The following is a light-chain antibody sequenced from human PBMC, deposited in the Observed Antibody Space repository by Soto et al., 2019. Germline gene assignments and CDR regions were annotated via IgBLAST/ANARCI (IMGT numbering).Light chain of an antibody. Sequence: DIQMTQSPSSLSASVGDRVTITCHASHDISNYLNWYQQRPGKAPKLLIYDASNLQTGVPSRFSGSGSGTDFTFTISSLQPEDVATDYYQHYDNFPSFTFGPGTKVDIK. CDR2: DAS. CDR3: QHYDNFPSFT. J-gene: IGKJ3*01. CDR1: HDISNY. V-gene: IGKV1-33*01.